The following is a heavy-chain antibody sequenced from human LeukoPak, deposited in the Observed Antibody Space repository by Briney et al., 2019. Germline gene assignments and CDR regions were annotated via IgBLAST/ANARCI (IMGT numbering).Heavy chain of an antibody. CDR2: ISSSSSTI. CDR1: GFTFSSYS. CDR3: AKRFKGGMIVVVITPDFDY. J-gene: IGHJ4*02. D-gene: IGHD3-22*01. V-gene: IGHV3-48*01. Sequence: GGSLRLSCAASGFTFSSYSMNWVRQAPGKGLEWVSYISSSSSTIYYADSVKGRFTISRDNSKNTLYLQMNSLRAEDTAVYYCAKRFKGGMIVVVITPDFDYWGQGTLVTVSS.